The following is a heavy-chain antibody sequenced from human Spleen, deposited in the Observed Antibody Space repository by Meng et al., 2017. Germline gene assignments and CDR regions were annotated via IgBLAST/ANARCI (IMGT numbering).Heavy chain of an antibody. J-gene: IGHJ4*02. D-gene: IGHD1-26*01. CDR3: AREWEQSYFDY. CDR2: IYYSGST. Sequence: QVQLQESGPGLLKPSQTLSLTCTVSGGSITSGGYYWSWIRQHPGKGLEWIGYIYYSGSTYYNPSLKSRVTISVDTSKNQFSLKLSSVTAADTAVYYCAREWEQSYFDYWGQGTLVTVSS. V-gene: IGHV4-31*03. CDR1: GGSITSGGYY.